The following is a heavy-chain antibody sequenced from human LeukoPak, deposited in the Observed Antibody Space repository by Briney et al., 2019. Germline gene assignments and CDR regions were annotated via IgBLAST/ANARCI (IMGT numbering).Heavy chain of an antibody. D-gene: IGHD3-10*01. CDR1: VYTFTVYY. CDR2: INPNSGGT. Sequence: ASVKVSFTASVYTFTVYYMHWVRQAPGQGLEWMGWINPNSGGTNYAQKFQGRVTMPRDTSIRTPYMKLSRLRSDDPAVYYCARGPRRSWFGTIQAVDFWGQGTLVTVSS. J-gene: IGHJ4*02. CDR3: ARGPRRSWFGTIQAVDF. V-gene: IGHV1-2*02.